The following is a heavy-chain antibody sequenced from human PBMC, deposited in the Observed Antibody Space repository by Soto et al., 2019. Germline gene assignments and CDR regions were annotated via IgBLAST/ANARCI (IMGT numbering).Heavy chain of an antibody. CDR3: TKSRSAMVYYFDF. D-gene: IGHD1-20*01. V-gene: IGHV3-23*01. CDR1: GFTFSSYA. J-gene: IGHJ4*02. Sequence: GGSLRLSCAACGFTFSSYAMNWVRQAPGKGLEWVSGISATGAKTYSADSVKGRFTTSRDNSKDTVYLEMNNLRAEDTAVYYCTKSRSAMVYYFDFWGLGALVTVSS. CDR2: ISATGAKT.